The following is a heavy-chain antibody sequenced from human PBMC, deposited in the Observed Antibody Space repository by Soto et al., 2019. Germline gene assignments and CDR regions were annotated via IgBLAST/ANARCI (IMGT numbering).Heavy chain of an antibody. J-gene: IGHJ4*02. CDR1: GFTFSSYA. CDR3: AKAKFWGDLEWPWAY. V-gene: IGHV3-23*01. Sequence: GVSLRHSCAASGFTFSSYAMSWVRQAPGKGLEWVSAISGSGGSTYYADSVKGRFTISRDNSKNTLYLQMNSLRAEDTAVYYCAKAKFWGDLEWPWAYWGQGTLVTVSS. D-gene: IGHD3-3*01. CDR2: ISGSGGST.